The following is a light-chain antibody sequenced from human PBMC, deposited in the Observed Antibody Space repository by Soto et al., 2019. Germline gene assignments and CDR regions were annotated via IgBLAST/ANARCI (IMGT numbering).Light chain of an antibody. Sequence: QSVLTQPASVSGSPGHSITISCTGTSSDVGAYNYVSWYQQNPGKAPKLMIYDVTNRPSGVSNRFSGSKSGNTASLTISGLQAEDDADYYCSSFTTSTTYVFGTGTKVTVL. J-gene: IGLJ1*01. CDR1: SSDVGAYNY. CDR3: SSFTTSTTYV. CDR2: DVT. V-gene: IGLV2-14*01.